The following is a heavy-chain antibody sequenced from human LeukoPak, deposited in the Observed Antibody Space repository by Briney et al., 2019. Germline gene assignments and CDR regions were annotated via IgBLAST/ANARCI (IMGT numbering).Heavy chain of an antibody. J-gene: IGHJ4*02. CDR2: ISGSGGST. CDR3: AKPASYYDFWSGYLN. D-gene: IGHD3-3*01. Sequence: GGSLRLSCAASGFTFSSYAMSWVRQAPGKGLEWVSAISGSGGSTYYADSVKGRFTISRDNSKSTLYLQMNSLRAEDTAVYYCAKPASYYDFWSGYLNWGQGTLVAVSS. CDR1: GFTFSSYA. V-gene: IGHV3-23*01.